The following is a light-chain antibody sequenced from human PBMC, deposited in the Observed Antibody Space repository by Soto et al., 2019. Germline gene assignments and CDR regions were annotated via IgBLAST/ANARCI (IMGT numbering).Light chain of an antibody. Sequence: EIVLTQSPATLSLSPGERATLSCRASQSVSSYLAWYQQKPGQAPRLLIYDASNRATGIPARFSGSGSGTDFTLTISSLEPEDFAVYYCQQRRNWPPYTFGQGTKPEIK. V-gene: IGKV3-11*01. J-gene: IGKJ2*01. CDR3: QQRRNWPPYT. CDR2: DAS. CDR1: QSVSSY.